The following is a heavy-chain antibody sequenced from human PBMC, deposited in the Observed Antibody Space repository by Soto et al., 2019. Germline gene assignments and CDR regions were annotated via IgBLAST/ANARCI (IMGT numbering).Heavy chain of an antibody. J-gene: IGHJ4*02. V-gene: IGHV3-30-3*01. CDR3: ARFSSGLY. CDR1: GFTFSSYA. CDR2: ISYDGSNK. Sequence: QVQLVESGGGVVQPGRSLRLSCAASGFTFSSYAMHWVRQAPGKGLEWVAVISYDGSNKYYADSVKGRFTISRDNSKNTLYLQMNSLRAEDTAVYYCARFSSGLYWGQGTLVTVSP.